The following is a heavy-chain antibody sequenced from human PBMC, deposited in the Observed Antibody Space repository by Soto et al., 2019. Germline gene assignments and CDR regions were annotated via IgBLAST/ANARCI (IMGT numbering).Heavy chain of an antibody. CDR2: INGGSGNT. V-gene: IGHV1-3*01. Sequence: ASVKVSCKSSGFTFTSYAIHWLRQAPGQRPQWMGWINGGSGNTKYSQDFQGRVTFTRDTFATTAYLELSSLRSEDTAVYYCARVPPWGNSAGDYHIQHYDSWGQGTPVTVSS. CDR1: GFTFTSYA. D-gene: IGHD3-16*01. CDR3: ARVPPWGNSAGDYHIQHYDS. J-gene: IGHJ4*02.